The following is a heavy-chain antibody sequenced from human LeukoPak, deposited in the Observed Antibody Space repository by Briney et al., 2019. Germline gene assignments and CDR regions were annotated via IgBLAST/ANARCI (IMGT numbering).Heavy chain of an antibody. D-gene: IGHD4-17*01. CDR2: ISGSGGST. Sequence: GGSLRLSCAASGFTFSSYGMSWVRQAPGKGLEWVSAISGSGGSTYYADSVKGRFTISRDNSKNTLCLLMNSLRAEDTAVYYCAKEIWPTVTTPGHTHFDYWGQGTLVTVSS. CDR3: AKEIWPTVTTPGHTHFDY. V-gene: IGHV3-23*01. J-gene: IGHJ4*02. CDR1: GFTFSSYG.